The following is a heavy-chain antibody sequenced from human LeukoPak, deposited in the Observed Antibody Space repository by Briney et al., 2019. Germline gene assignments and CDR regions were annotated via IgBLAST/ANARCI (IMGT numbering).Heavy chain of an antibody. Sequence: SVKVSCKASGGTFSSYAISWVRQAPGQGLEWMGGIISIFGTANYAQKFQGRVTITTDESTSTAYMELSSLRSEDTAVYYCATLGYCSSTSCYGYMDVWGKGTTVTVSS. J-gene: IGHJ6*03. CDR2: IISIFGTA. V-gene: IGHV1-69*05. D-gene: IGHD2-2*01. CDR1: GGTFSSYA. CDR3: ATLGYCSSTSCYGYMDV.